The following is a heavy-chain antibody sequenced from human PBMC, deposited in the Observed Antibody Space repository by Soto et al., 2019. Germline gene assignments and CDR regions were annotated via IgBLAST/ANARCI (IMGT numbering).Heavy chain of an antibody. Sequence: GGSLRLSCAASGFTFSSYSMNWVRQAPGKGLEWVSSISSSSSYIYYADSVKGRFTISRDNAKNSLYLQMNSLRAEDTAVYYCARDGAPYYYDGYYYYGMDVWGQGTTVTVSS. J-gene: IGHJ6*02. V-gene: IGHV3-21*01. CDR1: GFTFSSYS. CDR2: ISSSSSYI. D-gene: IGHD3-22*01. CDR3: ARDGAPYYYDGYYYYGMDV.